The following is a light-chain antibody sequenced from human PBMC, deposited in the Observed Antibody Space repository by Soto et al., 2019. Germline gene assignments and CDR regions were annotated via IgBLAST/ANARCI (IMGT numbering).Light chain of an antibody. CDR3: SSYTSSSTRVV. Sequence: QSALTQPASVSGSPGQSITISCTGTSSDAGGYNYVSWYQQHPGKAPKLMIYDVSNRPSGVSNRFSGSKSGNTASLTISGLQAEDEADYYCSSYTSSSTRVVFVGGTKVTVL. CDR1: SSDAGGYNY. J-gene: IGLJ2*01. CDR2: DVS. V-gene: IGLV2-14*01.